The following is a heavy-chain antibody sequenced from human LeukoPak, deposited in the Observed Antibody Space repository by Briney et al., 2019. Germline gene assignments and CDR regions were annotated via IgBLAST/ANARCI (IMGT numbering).Heavy chain of an antibody. J-gene: IGHJ4*02. D-gene: IGHD3-10*01. CDR3: ARTASYYNNYYFDY. Sequence: PSETLSLTCAVYGGSFSGYYWSWIRQPPVKGLEWIGEINHSGSTNYNPSLKSRVTISVDTSKNQFSLKLSSVTAADTAVYYCARTASYYNNYYFDYWGQGTLVTVSS. CDR2: INHSGST. CDR1: GGSFSGYY. V-gene: IGHV4-34*01.